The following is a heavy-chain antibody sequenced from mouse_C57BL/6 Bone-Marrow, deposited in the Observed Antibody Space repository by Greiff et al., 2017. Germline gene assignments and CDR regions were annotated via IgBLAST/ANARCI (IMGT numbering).Heavy chain of an antibody. Sequence: QVQLQQSGAELVRPGASVTLSCKASGYTFTDYEMHWVKQTPVHGLEWIGAIDPETGGTAYNQKFKGKAILTADKSSSTAYMELRSLTSEDCAVYYCTRGGVVSYWYFDVWGTGTTVTVSS. CDR3: TRGGVVSYWYFDV. CDR1: GYTFTDYE. D-gene: IGHD1-1*01. V-gene: IGHV1-15*01. J-gene: IGHJ1*03. CDR2: IDPETGGT.